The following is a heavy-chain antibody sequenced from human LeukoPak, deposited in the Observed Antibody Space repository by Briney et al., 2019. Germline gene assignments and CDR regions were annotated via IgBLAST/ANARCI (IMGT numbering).Heavy chain of an antibody. J-gene: IGHJ4*02. CDR2: ISYDGSNK. V-gene: IGHV3-30*18. D-gene: IGHD1-26*01. CDR3: AKDTTFYY. Sequence: PGRSLRLSCAAYGFTFSSYGMHWVRQAPGKGLEWVAVISYDGSNKYYADSVKGRFTISRDNSKNTLYLQMNSLRAEDTAVYYCAKDTTFYYWGQGTLVTVSS. CDR1: GFTFSSYG.